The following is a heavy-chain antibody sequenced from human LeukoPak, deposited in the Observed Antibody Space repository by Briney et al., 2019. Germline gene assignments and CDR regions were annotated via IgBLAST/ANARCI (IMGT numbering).Heavy chain of an antibody. CDR3: SLNYYDSSGYGLNAFDI. CDR2: IYPGDSDT. CDR1: GYSFTSYW. J-gene: IGHJ3*02. V-gene: IGHV5-51*01. D-gene: IGHD3-22*01. Sequence: GESLKISCKGSGYSFTSYWIGWVRQMPGKGLEWMGIIYPGDSDTRYSPFFQGQVTISADKSISTAYLQWSSLKASDTAMYYCSLNYYDSSGYGLNAFDIWGQGTMVTVSS.